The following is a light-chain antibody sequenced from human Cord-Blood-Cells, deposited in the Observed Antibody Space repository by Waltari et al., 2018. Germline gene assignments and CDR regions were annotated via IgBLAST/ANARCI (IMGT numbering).Light chain of an antibody. Sequence: VGDRVTITCRASQSISSYLNWYQQKPGKAPKLLIYAASSLQSGVPSRFSGSGSGTDFTLTISSLQPEDFATYYCQQSYSTPWTFGQGTKVEIK. CDR1: QSISSY. J-gene: IGKJ1*01. CDR3: QQSYSTPWT. V-gene: IGKV1-39*01. CDR2: AAS.